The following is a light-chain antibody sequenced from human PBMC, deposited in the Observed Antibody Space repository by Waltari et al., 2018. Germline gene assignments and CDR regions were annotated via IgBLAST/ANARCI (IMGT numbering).Light chain of an antibody. V-gene: IGKV2-28*01. Sequence: DVVVTQSPLSLPVTPGEPASISCRSSQNLLHTNGYNYLDWYLQKPGQPPQLLIFLGSNRGSGVPDRFSGSGSGTEFTLKISRVEAEDVGVYYCMQALQSPWSFGQGTKVDI. CDR2: LGS. CDR3: MQALQSPWS. J-gene: IGKJ1*01. CDR1: QNLLHTNGYNY.